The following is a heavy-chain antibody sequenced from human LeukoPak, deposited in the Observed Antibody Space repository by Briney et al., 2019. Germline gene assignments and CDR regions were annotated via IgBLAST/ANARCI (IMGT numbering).Heavy chain of an antibody. CDR1: GGSISSSNW. V-gene: IGHV4-4*02. CDR3: ARAAARYGNYFDY. CDR2: IYHSGST. D-gene: IGHD1-1*01. J-gene: IGHJ4*02. Sequence: SETLSLTCAVSGGSISSSNWWSWVRQPPGKGLEWIGEIYHSGSTNYNPSLKSRVTIPVDKSKNQFSLKLSSVTAADTAVYYCARAAARYGNYFDYWGQGTLVTVSS.